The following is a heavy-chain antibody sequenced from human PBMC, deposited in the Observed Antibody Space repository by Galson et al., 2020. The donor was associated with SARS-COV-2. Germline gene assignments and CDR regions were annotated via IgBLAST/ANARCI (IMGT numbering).Heavy chain of an antibody. D-gene: IGHD6-13*01. Sequence: SGPTLAQPTQTLTLTCTFTGFSLSTSGTRVTWIRQPPGKALEWLARLAWDDDKFYSTSLKTRLTISKDTSKNQVVLTMTSMDPVDTATYYGARAPGYGRSWFGYFDYWSQGTLVIVSS. CDR1: GFSLSTSGTR. CDR3: ARAPGYGRSWFGYFDY. J-gene: IGHJ4*02. CDR2: LAWDDDK. V-gene: IGHV2-70*04.